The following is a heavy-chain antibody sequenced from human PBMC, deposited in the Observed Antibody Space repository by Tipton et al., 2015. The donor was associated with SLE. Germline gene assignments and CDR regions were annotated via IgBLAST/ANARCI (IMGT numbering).Heavy chain of an antibody. CDR2: INHSGST. J-gene: IGHJ4*02. V-gene: IGHV4-34*01. CDR3: ARGTEYSSPRGLCSCPYFDY. D-gene: IGHD6-6*01. Sequence: GLVKPSETLSLTCAVYGGSFSGYYWSWIRQPPGKGLEWIGEINHSGSTNYNPSLKSRVTISVDTSKNQFSLKLSSVTAADTAVYYCARGTEYSSPRGLCSCPYFDYWGQGTLVTVSS. CDR1: GGSFSGYY.